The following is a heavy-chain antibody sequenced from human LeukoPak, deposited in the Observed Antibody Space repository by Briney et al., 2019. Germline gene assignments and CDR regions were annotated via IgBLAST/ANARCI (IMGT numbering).Heavy chain of an antibody. V-gene: IGHV1-18*01. Sequence: VASVKVSCKASGYTFTSYGISWVRQAPGQGLEWMGWLSAYNGNTNYAQKLQGRVTMTTDTSTSTAYMELRSLRSDDTAVYYCARDRGNYDSSDPLDYWGQGTLVTVSS. J-gene: IGHJ4*02. D-gene: IGHD3-22*01. CDR3: ARDRGNYDSSDPLDY. CDR1: GYTFTSYG. CDR2: LSAYNGNT.